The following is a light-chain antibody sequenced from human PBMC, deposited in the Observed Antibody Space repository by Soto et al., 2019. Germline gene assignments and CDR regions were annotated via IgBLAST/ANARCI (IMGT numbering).Light chain of an antibody. V-gene: IGKV1-5*03. J-gene: IGKJ1*01. CDR3: QQYNSYSWT. CDR2: KAS. Sequence: DIQMTQSPSTLSASVGDRVTITCRASQSISSWLAWYQQNPGKAPKLLIYKASSLESGVPSRFSGSGSGTELTLIISSLQPDEFAAYYCQQYNSYSWTFGQGTKVEIK. CDR1: QSISSW.